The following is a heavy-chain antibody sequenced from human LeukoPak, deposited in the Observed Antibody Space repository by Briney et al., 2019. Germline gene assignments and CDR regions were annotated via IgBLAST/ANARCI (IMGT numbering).Heavy chain of an antibody. CDR3: ARVMTTVTKAFDY. V-gene: IGHV3-66*01. Sequence: GGSLRLSCAASGFTFSTYWMTWVRQAPGKGLEWVSLIYSGGSTYYADSVKGRFTISRDNSKNTLYLQMNSLRAEDTAVYYCARVMTTVTKAFDYWGQGTLVTVSS. CDR2: IYSGGST. CDR1: GFTFSTYW. D-gene: IGHD4-17*01. J-gene: IGHJ4*02.